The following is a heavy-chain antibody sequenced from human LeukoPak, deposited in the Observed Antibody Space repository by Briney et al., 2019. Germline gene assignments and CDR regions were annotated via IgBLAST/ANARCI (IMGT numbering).Heavy chain of an antibody. CDR3: ARAWDGYPDY. D-gene: IGHD5-24*01. CDR2: ISGYNGNT. J-gene: IGHJ4*02. V-gene: IGHV1-18*01. CDR1: GYTFTSYG. Sequence: VASVKVSCKASGYTFTSYGISWVRQAPGQGLEWMGWISGYNGNTDYAQKLQGRVAMTTDTSTSTVYMELRSLRSDDTAVYYCARAWDGYPDYWGQGTPVTVSS.